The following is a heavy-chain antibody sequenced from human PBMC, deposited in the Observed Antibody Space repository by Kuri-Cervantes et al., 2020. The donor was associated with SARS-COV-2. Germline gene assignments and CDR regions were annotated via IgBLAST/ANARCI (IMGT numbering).Heavy chain of an antibody. CDR2: ISFGGTNK. J-gene: IGHJ4*02. CDR1: GFSFSSYG. V-gene: IGHV3-30*18. D-gene: IGHD5-12*01. CDR3: AKDRVRRGYSGYVILDY. Sequence: GGSLRLSCAASGFSFSSYGMSWVRQAPGKGLEWVAVISFGGTNKYYADSVKGRFTISRDNSKNTLYLQMNSLRAEDTAVYYCAKDRVRRGYSGYVILDYWGQGTLVTVSS.